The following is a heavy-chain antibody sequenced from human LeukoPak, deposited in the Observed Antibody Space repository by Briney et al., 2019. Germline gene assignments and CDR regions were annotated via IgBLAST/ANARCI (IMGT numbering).Heavy chain of an antibody. CDR2: ISGSGGTS. CDR1: GFTFSNYA. Sequence: PGGCLRLSCAASGFTFSNYAMSWVRQAPGKGLEWVSGISGSGGTSYYADPGKGRFTISRDNSKNTLYLQMNSLRVEDTAVYYCAKDNGYSFGTHCDYWGQGILVTVSS. D-gene: IGHD5-18*01. V-gene: IGHV3-23*01. J-gene: IGHJ4*02. CDR3: AKDNGYSFGTHCDY.